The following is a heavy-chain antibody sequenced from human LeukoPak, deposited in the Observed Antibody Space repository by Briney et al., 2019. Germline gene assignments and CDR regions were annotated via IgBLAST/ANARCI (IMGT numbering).Heavy chain of an antibody. J-gene: IGHJ4*02. Sequence: SETLSLTCTVSGGSISSSSYYWGWIRQPPGKGLERIGTIYYSGSTYYTPSLKSRVTISVDTSKNQFSLKLSSVTAADTAVYFCARLSLVRGIIPDYWGQGTLVTVSS. V-gene: IGHV4-39*01. D-gene: IGHD3-10*01. CDR1: GGSISSSSYY. CDR2: IYYSGST. CDR3: ARLSLVRGIIPDY.